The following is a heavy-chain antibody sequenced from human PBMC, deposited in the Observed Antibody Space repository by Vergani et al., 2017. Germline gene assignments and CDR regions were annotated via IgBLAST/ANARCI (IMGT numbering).Heavy chain of an antibody. CDR1: GFTFSTYA. J-gene: IGHJ4*02. Sequence: EVQLLESGGSLKQPGGSVRLSCAASGFTFSTYAMHWVRQAPGKGLEWVSALTGGGGSTYYADSFKGRFIISRDNSRDTLYLQMNILRPEDTATYYCVKDAGSYENFFDSWGQGTRVTVSS. V-gene: IGHV3-23*01. CDR3: VKDAGSYENFFDS. D-gene: IGHD1-26*01. CDR2: LTGGGGST.